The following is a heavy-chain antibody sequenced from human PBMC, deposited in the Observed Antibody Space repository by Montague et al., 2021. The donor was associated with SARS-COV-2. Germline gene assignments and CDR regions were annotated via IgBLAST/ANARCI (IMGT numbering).Heavy chain of an antibody. Sequence: SLRLSFAASGFTFSSYSMSWVRQAPGNGLEWVANIEEDGSEKYYMDSVKGRFTISRDNAKNSLSLQMNSLRAEDTAVYYCARERQDSSGWSTYWYFDLWGRGTLVTVSS. CDR2: IEEDGSEK. V-gene: IGHV3-7*01. CDR1: GFTFSSYS. CDR3: ARERQDSSGWSTYWYFDL. J-gene: IGHJ2*01. D-gene: IGHD6-19*01.